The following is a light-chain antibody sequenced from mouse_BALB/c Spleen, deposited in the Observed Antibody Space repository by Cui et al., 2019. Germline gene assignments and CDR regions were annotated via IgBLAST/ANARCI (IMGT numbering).Light chain of an antibody. J-gene: IGKJ5*01. Sequence: QIVLTQSPAPMSASPGEKVTMTCSASSSASYMYWYQQKPGSSPKPWIYLTSNLASGVPARFSGSGSGTSYSLTISSMEAEDAATYYCQQWSSNPLTFGAGTKLELK. CDR2: LTS. V-gene: IGKV4-68*01. CDR1: SSASY. CDR3: QQWSSNPLT.